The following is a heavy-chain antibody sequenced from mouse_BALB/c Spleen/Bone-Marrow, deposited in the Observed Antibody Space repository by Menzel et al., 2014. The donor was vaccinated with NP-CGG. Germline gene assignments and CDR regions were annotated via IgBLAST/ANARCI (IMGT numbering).Heavy chain of an antibody. CDR3: ARSRDGYDSFAY. Sequence: QVQLQQSGAELAKPGASVKMSCKASGYTFTSYWMHWVKQRPGQGLEWIGHINPSTGYTEYNQKFKDKATLTADKSSSTAYMQLSSLSSEDSAVYYCARSRDGYDSFAYWGQGTLVTVSA. CDR2: INPSTGYT. CDR1: GYTFTSYW. J-gene: IGHJ3*01. V-gene: IGHV1-7*01. D-gene: IGHD2-2*01.